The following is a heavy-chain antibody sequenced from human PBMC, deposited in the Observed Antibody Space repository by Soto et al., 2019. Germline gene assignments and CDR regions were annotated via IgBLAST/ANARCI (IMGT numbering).Heavy chain of an antibody. J-gene: IGHJ5*02. CDR2: IDPSDSYT. Sequence: GESLKISCKGSGYSFTSYWISWVRQMPGKGLEWMGRIDPSDSYTNYSPSFQGHVTISADKSISTAYLQWSSLKASDTAMYYCTRSPSIAARLNWFDPWGHGTLVTVSS. CDR3: TRSPSIAARLNWFDP. CDR1: GYSFTSYW. V-gene: IGHV5-10-1*01. D-gene: IGHD6-6*01.